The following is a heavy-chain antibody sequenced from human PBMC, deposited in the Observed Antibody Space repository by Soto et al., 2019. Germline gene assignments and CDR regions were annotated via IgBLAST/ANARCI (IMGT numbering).Heavy chain of an antibody. CDR2: ISGSSGDT. CDR1: GVTFSNYA. Sequence: XEALLPCFAASGVTFSNYAMSEVRQAPGKGLEWGSGISGSSGDTYDAVAVKGRFTISRHNSQNILYLQMNGLRVEDTAVYYCAKDITRVRGVIITVGQFYFWGQGTPVNVSS. CDR3: AKDITRVRGVIITVGQFYF. J-gene: IGHJ4*02. V-gene: IGHV3-23*01. D-gene: IGHD3-10*01.